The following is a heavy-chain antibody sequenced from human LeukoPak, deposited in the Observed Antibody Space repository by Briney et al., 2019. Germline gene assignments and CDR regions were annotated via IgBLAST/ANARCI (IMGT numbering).Heavy chain of an antibody. V-gene: IGHV3-15*01. CDR3: ARDGFPPNWFDS. CDR1: GFTFSNAW. Sequence: GGSLRLSCAASGFTFSNAWMSWVRQAPGKGLEWVGRIKSKTDGGTADYAAPVPGRFTISRDDSKNKLYLQMNSLKTEDTAVYCCARDGFPPNWFDSWGQGTLVTVSS. J-gene: IGHJ5*01. CDR2: IKSKTDGGTA.